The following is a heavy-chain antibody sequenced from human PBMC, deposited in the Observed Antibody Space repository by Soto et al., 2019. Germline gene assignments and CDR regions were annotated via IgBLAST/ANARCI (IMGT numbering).Heavy chain of an antibody. V-gene: IGHV4-39*01. CDR1: GGSISSSSYY. J-gene: IGHJ5*02. Sequence: LSLTFTVSGGSISSSSYYWGWIRQPPGKGLEWIGSIYYSGSTYYNPSLKSRVTISVDTSKNQFSLKLSSVTAADTAVYYCARDIVVVVAATPYNWFDPWGQGTLVTVSS. CDR2: IYYSGST. D-gene: IGHD2-15*01. CDR3: ARDIVVVVAATPYNWFDP.